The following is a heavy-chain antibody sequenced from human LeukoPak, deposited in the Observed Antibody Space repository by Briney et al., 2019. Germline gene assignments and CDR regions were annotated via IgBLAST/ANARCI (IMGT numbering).Heavy chain of an antibody. D-gene: IGHD2-15*01. Sequence: PGRSLRLSRAASAFTFSSYSIKCGRPEPGNWLEWVSSISSSSSYIYYADSVKGRFTISRDNAKNSLYLQMNSLRAEDTAVYYCARGTYCSGGSCYGVDYWGQGTLVTVSS. J-gene: IGHJ4*02. CDR1: AFTFSSYS. V-gene: IGHV3-21*01. CDR3: ARGTYCSGGSCYGVDY. CDR2: ISSSSSYI.